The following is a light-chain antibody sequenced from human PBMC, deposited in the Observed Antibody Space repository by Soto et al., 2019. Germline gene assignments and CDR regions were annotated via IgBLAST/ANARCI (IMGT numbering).Light chain of an antibody. CDR1: SSDVGGYNY. Sequence: QSALTQPASVSGSPGQSITISCTGTSSDVGGYNYVSWFQQHPGKAPKLMIYDVSNRPSGVSSRFAGSKSGNTASLTISGLQAEDEADYYCSSYTSSSTLAFGGGTKVTVL. V-gene: IGLV2-14*03. CDR3: SSYTSSSTLA. J-gene: IGLJ2*01. CDR2: DVS.